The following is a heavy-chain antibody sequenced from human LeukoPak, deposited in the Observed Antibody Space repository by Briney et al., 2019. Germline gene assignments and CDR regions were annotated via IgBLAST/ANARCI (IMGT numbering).Heavy chain of an antibody. Sequence: PSQTLSLTCTVSGGSISSGGYYWSWIRQPPGKGLGWIGYIYHSGSTYYNPSLKSRVTISVDRSKNQFSLKLSSVTAADTAVYYCARDRGDSSSWYLNDYWGQGTLVTVSS. CDR3: ARDRGDSSSWYLNDY. CDR2: IYHSGST. CDR1: GGSISSGGYY. J-gene: IGHJ4*02. D-gene: IGHD6-13*01. V-gene: IGHV4-30-2*01.